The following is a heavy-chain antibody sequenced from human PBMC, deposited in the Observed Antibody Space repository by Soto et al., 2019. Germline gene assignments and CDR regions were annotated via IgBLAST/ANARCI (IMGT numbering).Heavy chain of an antibody. CDR1: GFTFSTFD. CDR3: TKGAWLDY. CDR2: ILGSTGNT. J-gene: IGHJ4*02. V-gene: IGHV3-23*01. D-gene: IGHD3-9*01. Sequence: EVQLLESGGGLVQPGGSLRLSCAASGFTFSTFDMSWVRQAPGKGLEWVSAILGSTGNTYYADSVKGRFTISKDNSENTLFLHMNSLRPEDTALYYCTKGAWLDYWGQGMLVTVS.